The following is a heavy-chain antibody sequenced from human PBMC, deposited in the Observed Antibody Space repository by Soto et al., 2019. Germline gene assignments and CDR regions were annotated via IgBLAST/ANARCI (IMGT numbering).Heavy chain of an antibody. D-gene: IGHD1-26*01. CDR3: AIDSRRRADSGTRPLYYFDY. Sequence: QVQLKESGPGLVKPSQTLSLTCSVSGGSIGSGDYYWSWVRQSPGKGLEWIGYIYYTGNTYYNPAIGTRVAFSVVTSQNQLSLRLSDVTVADTAVYYCAIDSRRRADSGTRPLYYFDYWGQGTLVTVSS. CDR2: IYYTGNT. V-gene: IGHV4-30-4*01. J-gene: IGHJ4*02. CDR1: GGSIGSGDYY.